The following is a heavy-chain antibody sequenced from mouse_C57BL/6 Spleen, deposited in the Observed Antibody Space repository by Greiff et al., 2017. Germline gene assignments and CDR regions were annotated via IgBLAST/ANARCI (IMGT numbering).Heavy chain of an antibody. D-gene: IGHD1-1*01. CDR1: GYTFTSYW. J-gene: IGHJ2*01. Sequence: VQLQQPGAELVKPGASVKLSCKASGYTFTSYWMHWVKQRPGQGLEWIGMIHPNSGSTNYNEKFKSKATLTVDKSSSTAYMQLSSLTSEDSAVYYCAREDTVVASGGYFDYWGQGTTLTVSS. CDR3: AREDTVVASGGYFDY. CDR2: IHPNSGST. V-gene: IGHV1-64*01.